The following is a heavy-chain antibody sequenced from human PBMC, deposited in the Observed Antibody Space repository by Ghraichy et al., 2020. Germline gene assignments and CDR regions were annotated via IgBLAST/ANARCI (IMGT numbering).Heavy chain of an antibody. V-gene: IGHV3-7*03. J-gene: IGHJ6*03. Sequence: GGSLRLSCAASGFTFSSYWMSWVRQAPGKGLEWVANIKQDGSDKYYVDSVKGRFTISRDNAKNSLYLQMNSLRAEDPAVYYCARDPESWDYYYYMDVWGKGTTVTVSS. CDR2: IKQDGSDK. CDR3: ARDPESWDYYYYMDV. D-gene: IGHD7-27*01. CDR1: GFTFSSYW.